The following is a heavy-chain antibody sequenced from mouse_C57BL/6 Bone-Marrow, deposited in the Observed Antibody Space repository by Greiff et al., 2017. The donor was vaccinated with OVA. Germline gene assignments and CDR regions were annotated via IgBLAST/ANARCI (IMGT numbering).Heavy chain of an antibody. CDR3: ARPHYYEYWFAY. D-gene: IGHD2-4*01. CDR2: ISNGGGST. Sequence: EVKVVESGGGLVQPGGSLKLSCAASGFTFSDYYMYWVRQTPEKRLEWVAYISNGGGSTYYPDTVKGRFTISRDNAKNTLYLQMSRLKSEDTAMYYCARPHYYEYWFAYWGQGTLVTVSA. V-gene: IGHV5-12*01. J-gene: IGHJ3*01. CDR1: GFTFSDYY.